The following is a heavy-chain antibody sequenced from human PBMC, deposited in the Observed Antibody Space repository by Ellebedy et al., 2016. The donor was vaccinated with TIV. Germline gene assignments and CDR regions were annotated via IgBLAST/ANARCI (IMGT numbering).Heavy chain of an antibody. V-gene: IGHV3-23*01. J-gene: IGHJ4*02. Sequence: PGGSLRLSCAAXXFTFPTYPMTWVRQAPGKGLEWVSAFSGSGSTTFYADSVQGRSTITRDNSKNTRYLQMNSLRAEDTAVYYCAKVGGRDGYSTIDSWGQGTLVTVSS. CDR2: FSGSGSTT. CDR1: XFTFPTYP. D-gene: IGHD5-24*01. CDR3: AKVGGRDGYSTIDS.